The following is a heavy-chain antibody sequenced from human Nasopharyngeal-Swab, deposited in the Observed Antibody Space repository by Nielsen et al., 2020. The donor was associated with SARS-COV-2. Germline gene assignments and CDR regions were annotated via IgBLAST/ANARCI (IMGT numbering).Heavy chain of an antibody. Sequence: GESLKISCAASGFTLSNAWMSWVRQAPGKGLEWVGRIKSKTDGGTTDYAAPVKGRFTISRDDSKNTLYLQMNSLKTEDTAVYYCTTEGLDCSSTSCYVRDYYYGMDVWGQGTTVTVSS. V-gene: IGHV3-15*01. CDR1: GFTLSNAW. J-gene: IGHJ6*02. CDR2: IKSKTDGGTT. D-gene: IGHD2-2*01. CDR3: TTEGLDCSSTSCYVRDYYYGMDV.